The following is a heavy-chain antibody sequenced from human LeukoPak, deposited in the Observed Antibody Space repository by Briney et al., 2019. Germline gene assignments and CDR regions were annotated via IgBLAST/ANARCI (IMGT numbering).Heavy chain of an antibody. CDR2: IYTSGST. Sequence: SETLSLTCTVSGGSISSGSYYWSWIRQPAGKGLEWIGRIYTSGSTNYNPSLKSRVTISVDTSKSQFSLKLSSVTAADTAVYYCARSIFGVVMGDYWGQGTLVTVSS. D-gene: IGHD3-3*01. CDR1: GGSISSGSYY. CDR3: ARSIFGVVMGDY. V-gene: IGHV4-61*02. J-gene: IGHJ4*02.